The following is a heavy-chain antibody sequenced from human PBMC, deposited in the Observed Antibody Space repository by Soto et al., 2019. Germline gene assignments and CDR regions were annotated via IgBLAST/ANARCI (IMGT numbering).Heavy chain of an antibody. CDR1: GFTFSSYA. CDR2: ISGSGGST. V-gene: IGHV3-23*01. D-gene: IGHD3-10*01. CDR3: AKIPSPKLLWFGVEYYFDY. J-gene: IGHJ4*02. Sequence: EVQLLESGGGLVQPGGSLRLSCAASGFTFSSYAMSWVRQAPGKGLEWVSAISGSGGSTYYADSVKGWFTISRDNSKNTLYLQMNSLRAEDTAVYYCAKIPSPKLLWFGVEYYFDYWGQGTLVTVSS.